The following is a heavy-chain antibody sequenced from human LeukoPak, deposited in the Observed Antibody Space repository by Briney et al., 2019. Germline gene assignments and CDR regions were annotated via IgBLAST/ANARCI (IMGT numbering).Heavy chain of an antibody. CDR3: ATVPYYYDSRRGAFDT. Sequence: GGSLRLSCAASGFTFSSYVMHWVRQAPGKGLEWVAVISYDGSNKYYADSVKGRFTTSRDHSTTTLYLQMNSLTAEDTAVYYCATVPYYYDSRRGAFDTWGQGTLVTVSS. J-gene: IGHJ3*02. D-gene: IGHD3-22*01. CDR1: GFTFSSYV. V-gene: IGHV3-30*03. CDR2: ISYDGSNK.